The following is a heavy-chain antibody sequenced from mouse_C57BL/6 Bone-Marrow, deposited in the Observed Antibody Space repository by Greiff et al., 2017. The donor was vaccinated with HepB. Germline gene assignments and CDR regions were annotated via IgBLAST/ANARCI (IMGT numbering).Heavy chain of an antibody. CDR2: INPGSGGT. CDR1: GYAFTNYL. V-gene: IGHV1-54*01. CDR3: ARAYYYGSSYCWYFDV. Sequence: VQLVESGAELVRPGTSVKVSCKASGYAFTNYLIEWVKQRPGQGLEWIGVINPGSGGTNYNEKFKGKATLTADKSSSTAYMQLSSLTSEDSAVYFCARAYYYGSSYCWYFDVWGTGTTVTVSS. D-gene: IGHD1-1*01. J-gene: IGHJ1*03.